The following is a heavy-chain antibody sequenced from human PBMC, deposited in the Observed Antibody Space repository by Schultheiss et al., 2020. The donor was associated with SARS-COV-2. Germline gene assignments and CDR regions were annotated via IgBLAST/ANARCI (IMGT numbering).Heavy chain of an antibody. J-gene: IGHJ6*02. CDR1: GGSFSGYY. Sequence: SETLSLTCAVYGGSFSGYYWNWIRQPPGKGLEWIGEINHSGSTNYNPSLKSRVTISVDTSKNQFSLKLSSVTAADTAVYYCARRAMVRGVPPDYYGMDVWGQGTTVTVSS. D-gene: IGHD3-10*01. CDR2: INHSGST. CDR3: ARRAMVRGVPPDYYGMDV. V-gene: IGHV4-34*01.